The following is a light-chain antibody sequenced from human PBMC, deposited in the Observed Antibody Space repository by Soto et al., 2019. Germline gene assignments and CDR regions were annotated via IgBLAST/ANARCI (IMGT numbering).Light chain of an antibody. J-gene: IGKJ1*01. Sequence: EIVMTQSPATLSVSPGERATLSCRASQSVSSNLAWYQQKPGQAPRLLIFGASTRATGIPARFSGSGSGTEFTLTISSLQSEDFAVYYCQHYDHWPPTFGRGTKVDI. CDR3: QHYDHWPPT. CDR2: GAS. CDR1: QSVSSN. V-gene: IGKV3-15*01.